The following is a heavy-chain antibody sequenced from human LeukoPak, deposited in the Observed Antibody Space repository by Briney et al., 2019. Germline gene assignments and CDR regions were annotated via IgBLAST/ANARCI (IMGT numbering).Heavy chain of an antibody. D-gene: IGHD6-6*01. Sequence: GGSLRLSCAASGSTFSSYSMNWVRQAPGKGLEWVSSISSSSSYIYYADSVKGRFTISRDNAKNSLYLQMNSLRAEDTAVYYCARAGGSIAARPLDYWGQGTLVTVSS. J-gene: IGHJ4*02. CDR1: GSTFSSYS. CDR3: ARAGGSIAARPLDY. CDR2: ISSSSSYI. V-gene: IGHV3-21*01.